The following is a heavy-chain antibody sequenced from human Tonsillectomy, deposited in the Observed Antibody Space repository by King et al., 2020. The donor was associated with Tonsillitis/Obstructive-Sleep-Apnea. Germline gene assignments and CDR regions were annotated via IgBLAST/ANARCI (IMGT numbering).Heavy chain of an antibody. CDR1: GYSFSGYY. J-gene: IGHJ4*02. V-gene: IGHV1-2*02. CDR2: ISPNTGGT. Sequence: QLVQSGAEVKKPGASVKVSCKASGYSFSGYYMHWVRQAPGQGLEWMGWISPNTGGTKFAQKFQGRVTMTTDTSISTAYMELSSLRFDETAVYFCERDKELYSSPFDYWGQGNLVTVSS. D-gene: IGHD3-22*01. CDR3: ERDKELYSSPFDY.